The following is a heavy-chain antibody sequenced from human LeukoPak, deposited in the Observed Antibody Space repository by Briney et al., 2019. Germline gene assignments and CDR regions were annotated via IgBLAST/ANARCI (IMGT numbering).Heavy chain of an antibody. CDR1: GFTFSNYS. V-gene: IGHV3-48*04. Sequence: GGSLRLSCEASGFTFSNYSMNWVRQAPGKGLEWVSYIRSSSSTIYYADSVKGRFTISRDNAKNSLYLQMNSLRAEDTAVYYCARDSDYYALFDYWGQGTLVTVSS. J-gene: IGHJ4*02. D-gene: IGHD3-10*01. CDR2: IRSSSSTI. CDR3: ARDSDYYALFDY.